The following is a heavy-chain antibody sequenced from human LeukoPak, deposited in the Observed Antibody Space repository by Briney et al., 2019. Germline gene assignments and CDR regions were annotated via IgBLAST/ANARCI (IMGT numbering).Heavy chain of an antibody. CDR1: GFTFTTYN. J-gene: IGHJ4*02. CDR2: ISPSSTYI. CDR3: AREGPGDY. V-gene: IGHV3-21*01. Sequence: GGSLRLSCAASGFTFTTYNMHWVRQAPGKGLEWVSSISPSSTYIYYADSVKGRFTISRDNSKNTLYLQMNSLRAEDTAVYYCAREGPGDYWGQGTLVTVSS.